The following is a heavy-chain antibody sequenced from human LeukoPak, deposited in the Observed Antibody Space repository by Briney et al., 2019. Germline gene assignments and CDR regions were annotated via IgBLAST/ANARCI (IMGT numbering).Heavy chain of an antibody. V-gene: IGHV3-9*01. CDR1: RFTFHDYA. D-gene: IGHD3-10*01. CDR2: ISWNSGSI. CDR3: AKGRRGVRGATDY. Sequence: PGGSLTLSCAASRFTFHDYAMHWVRQAPGKGREGVSGISWNSGSIGYADPVKGRFTISRDNPKNSLYLQMNSLRAEDTALYYCAKGRRGVRGATDYWGQGTLVTVSS. J-gene: IGHJ4*02.